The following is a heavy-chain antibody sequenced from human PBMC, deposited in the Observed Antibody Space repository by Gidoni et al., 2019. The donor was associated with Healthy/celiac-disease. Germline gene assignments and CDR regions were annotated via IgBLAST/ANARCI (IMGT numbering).Heavy chain of an antibody. J-gene: IGHJ1*01. CDR1: GFTFSSYS. V-gene: IGHV3-48*02. CDR3: ARDASGRRWFQH. CDR2: ISSSISTI. Sequence: EVQLVESGGGLVQPGGSLRLSCAASGFTFSSYSMNWVRQAPGKGLEWFSYISSSISTIYYADSVKGRFTISRDNAKNSLYLQMNSLRDEDTAVYYCARDASGRRWFQHWGQGTLVTVSS.